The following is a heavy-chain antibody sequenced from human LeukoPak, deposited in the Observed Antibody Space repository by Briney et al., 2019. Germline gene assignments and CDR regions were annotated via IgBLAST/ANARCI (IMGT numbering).Heavy chain of an antibody. CDR2: IIPIFGTA. Sequence: SVKVSCKASGGTFSSYASSWVRQAPGQGLEWMGGIIPIFGTANYAQKFQGRVTITTDESTSTAYMELSSLRSEDTAVYYCARGEYSSGWPSYYYYMDVRGKGTTVTVSS. CDR1: GGTFSSYA. V-gene: IGHV1-69*05. CDR3: ARGEYSSGWPSYYYYMDV. D-gene: IGHD6-19*01. J-gene: IGHJ6*03.